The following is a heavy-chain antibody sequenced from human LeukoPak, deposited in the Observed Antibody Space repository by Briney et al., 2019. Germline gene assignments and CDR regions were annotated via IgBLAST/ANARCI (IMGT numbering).Heavy chain of an antibody. V-gene: IGHV4-59*01. CDR2: MYYTGST. J-gene: IGHJ4*02. D-gene: IGHD3-3*01. CDR3: ATQSPGVATDN. Sequence: SETLSLTCTVSDGSISDYYWSWIRQPPGKGLEWIAYMYYTGSTGYNPSLRSRVTISIDTSKNQFSLKLRSVTAADTAVYYCATQSPGVATDNWGQGTLVTVSS. CDR1: DGSISDYY.